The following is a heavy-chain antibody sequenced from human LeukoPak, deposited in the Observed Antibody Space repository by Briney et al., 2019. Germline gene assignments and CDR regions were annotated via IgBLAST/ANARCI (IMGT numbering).Heavy chain of an antibody. CDR3: ARRAAFSAFDI. V-gene: IGHV4-34*01. Sequence: PSETLSLTCAVYGGSFSGYYWSWIRQPPGKGLEWIGEINHSGSTNYNPSLKSRVTISVDTSKNQFSLKLSSVTAADTAVYYCARRAAFSAFDIWGQGTMVTVSS. D-gene: IGHD2-15*01. J-gene: IGHJ3*02. CDR1: GGSFSGYY. CDR2: INHSGST.